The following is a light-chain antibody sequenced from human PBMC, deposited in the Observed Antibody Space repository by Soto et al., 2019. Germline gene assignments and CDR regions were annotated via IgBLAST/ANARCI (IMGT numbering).Light chain of an antibody. CDR2: GAS. V-gene: IGKV3-15*01. CDR1: QSVSSN. CDR3: QQYYDWPIT. J-gene: IGKJ5*01. Sequence: EIVLTQSPGTLSLSPGERATLSCRASQSVSSNYLAWYQEKPGQAPRLLIYGASTRATGIPARFSGSGSGTEFTLTISSLQSEDFAVYYCQQYYDWPITFGQGTRLEIK.